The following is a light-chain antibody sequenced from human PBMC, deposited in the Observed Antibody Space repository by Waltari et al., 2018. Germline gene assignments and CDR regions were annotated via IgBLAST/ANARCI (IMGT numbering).Light chain of an antibody. Sequence: QSALTQPASVSGSPGQSITISCTGTSSDFSVYTYASWYQHHPGKAHKLIIYQVSNRPSGVPNRFSGSKSGNTSSLTISGLQAEDEAYYYCSSYTSCSTYVFGTGTKVTVL. V-gene: IGLV2-14*01. CDR3: SSYTSCSTYV. J-gene: IGLJ1*01. CDR2: QVS. CDR1: SSDFSVYTY.